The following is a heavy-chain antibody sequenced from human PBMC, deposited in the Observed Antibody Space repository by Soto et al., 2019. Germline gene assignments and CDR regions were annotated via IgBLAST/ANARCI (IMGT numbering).Heavy chain of an antibody. Sequence: ASVKVSCKASGYTFTSCGISWVRQAPGQGLEWMGWISAYNGNTNYAQKLQGRVTMTTDTSTSTAYMELRSLRSDDTAVYYCARGSRVRLGELSFRGFDYWGQGTLVTVSS. CDR2: ISAYNGNT. V-gene: IGHV1-18*01. J-gene: IGHJ4*02. D-gene: IGHD3-16*02. CDR1: GYTFTSCG. CDR3: ARGSRVRLGELSFRGFDY.